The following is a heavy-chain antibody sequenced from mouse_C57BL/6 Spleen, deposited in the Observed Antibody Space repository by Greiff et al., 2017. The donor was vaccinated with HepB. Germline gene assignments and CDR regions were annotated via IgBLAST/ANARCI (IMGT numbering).Heavy chain of an antibody. J-gene: IGHJ3*01. D-gene: IGHD1-1*01. V-gene: IGHV5-4*01. CDR3: ARDTDYGSSYGFAY. Sequence: EVKVVESGGGLVKPGGSLKLSCAASGFTFSSYAMSWVRQTPEKRLEWVATISDGGSYTYYPDNVKGRFTISRDNAKNNLYLQMSHLKSEDTAMYYCARDTDYGSSYGFAYWGQGTLVTVSA. CDR2: ISDGGSYT. CDR1: GFTFSSYA.